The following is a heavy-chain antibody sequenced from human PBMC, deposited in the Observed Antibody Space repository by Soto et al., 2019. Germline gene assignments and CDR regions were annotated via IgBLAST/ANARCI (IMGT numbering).Heavy chain of an antibody. D-gene: IGHD2-15*01. CDR3: ARDLDCSGGSCYPDVLGGFDP. CDR2: VYYSGST. V-gene: IGHV4-59*11. J-gene: IGHJ5*02. Sequence: SETLSLTCPFSGFSISSHYWSWIRQPPGQGLEWIGYVYYSGSTNYNPSLKSRVTISVDTSKNQFSLKLSSVTAADTAVYYCARDLDCSGGSCYPDVLGGFDPWGQGTLVTVSS. CDR1: GFSISSHY.